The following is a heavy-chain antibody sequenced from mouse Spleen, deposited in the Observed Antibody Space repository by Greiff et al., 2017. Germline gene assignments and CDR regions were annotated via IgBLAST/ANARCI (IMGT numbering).Heavy chain of an antibody. J-gene: IGHJ2*01. CDR3: ARGWLLTYYFDY. CDR1: GYSITSGYY. CDR2: ISYDGSN. D-gene: IGHD2-3*01. Sequence: EVQLVESGPGLVKPSQSLSLTCSVTGYSITSGYYWNWIRQFPGNKLEWMGYISYDGSNNYNPSLKNRISITRDTSKNQFFLKLNSVTTEDTATYYCARGWLLTYYFDYWGQGTTLTVSS. V-gene: IGHV3-6*02.